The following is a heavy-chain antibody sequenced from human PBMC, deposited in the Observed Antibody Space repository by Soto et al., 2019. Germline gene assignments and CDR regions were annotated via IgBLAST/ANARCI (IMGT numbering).Heavy chain of an antibody. CDR2: IKRKSDGGTI. J-gene: IGHJ4*02. V-gene: IGHV3-15*07. Sequence: EVQLVESGGGLVKPGGSLRLSCAASGFSISNAWMNWVRQAPGKGLEWVGGIKRKSDGGTIDYGAPGKGRFTIGGEDSVNTIYLQRKSLRIEDTAVYSCATLATYGAGSYYVIWGQGTLVTVSS. CDR1: GFSISNAW. D-gene: IGHD3-10*01. CDR3: ATLATYGAGSYYVI.